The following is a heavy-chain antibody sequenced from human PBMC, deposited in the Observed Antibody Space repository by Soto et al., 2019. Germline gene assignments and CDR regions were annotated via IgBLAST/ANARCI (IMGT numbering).Heavy chain of an antibody. D-gene: IGHD2-15*01. Sequence: GWSLRLSCAASGFTFTSYAMGLVRQAPGKGLEWVSVVSSGGSTYYADSVTGRFTVSRDNSKNTLSLQMNSLRAEDTAVYYCAKRRGAGGHFDYWGRGALVTVSS. CDR2: VSSGGST. J-gene: IGHJ4*02. CDR1: GFTFTSYA. V-gene: IGHV3-23*01. CDR3: AKRRGAGGHFDY.